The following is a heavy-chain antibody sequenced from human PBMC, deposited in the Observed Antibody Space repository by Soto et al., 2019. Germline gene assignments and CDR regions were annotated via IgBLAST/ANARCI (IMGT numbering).Heavy chain of an antibody. D-gene: IGHD4-17*01. CDR2: IYHSGST. CDR1: GGSISSGGYS. CDR3: ARGYPFEGYGGNGWNWFDP. V-gene: IGHV4-30-2*01. Sequence: PSETLSLTCAVSGGSISSGGYSWSWIRQPPGKGLEWIGYIYHSGSTYYNPSLKSRVTISVDRSKNQFSLKLSSVTAADTAVYYCARGYPFEGYGGNGWNWFDPWGQGTLVTVSS. J-gene: IGHJ5*02.